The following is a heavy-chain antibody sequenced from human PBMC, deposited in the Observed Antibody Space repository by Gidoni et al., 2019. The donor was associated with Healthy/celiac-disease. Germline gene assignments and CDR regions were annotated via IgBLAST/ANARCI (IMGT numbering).Heavy chain of an antibody. Sequence: QVQLVQSGAEVKKPGASVEVSCKASGYTFTSYGISWGRQAPGQGLEWMGWISAYNGNTNYAQKLQGRVTMTTDTSTSTAYMELRSLRSDDTAVYYCARAGGITIFGVVIIANFDYWGQGTLVTVSS. J-gene: IGHJ4*02. V-gene: IGHV1-18*04. D-gene: IGHD3-3*01. CDR2: ISAYNGNT. CDR1: GYTFTSYG. CDR3: ARAGGITIFGVVIIANFDY.